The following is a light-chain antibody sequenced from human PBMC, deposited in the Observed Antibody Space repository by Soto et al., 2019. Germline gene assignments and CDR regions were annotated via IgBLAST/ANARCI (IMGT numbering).Light chain of an antibody. CDR3: LQSLQLPVT. Sequence: DILLTQTPHSLSVIPGQAASISCTSAQRLLHNDGKTYLFWYLQKPGQPPQLLIYEVSKRYFGVPDRFSGSGSGTDFTLQISRVAAEDVGTYYCLQSLQLPVTFGQGTRLDIK. V-gene: IGKV2D-29*01. CDR1: QRLLHNDGKTY. CDR2: EVS. J-gene: IGKJ5*01.